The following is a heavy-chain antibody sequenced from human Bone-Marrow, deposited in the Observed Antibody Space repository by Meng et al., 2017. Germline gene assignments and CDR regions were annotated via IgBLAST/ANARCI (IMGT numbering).Heavy chain of an antibody. CDR3: ARAYYGSGSYYQN. J-gene: IGHJ4*02. Sequence: QLQLQGSGPGLGKPSETLSLTCTVSGGSISSSSYYWGWIRQPPGKGLEWIGSIYYSGSTYYNPSLKSRVTISVDTSKNQFSLKLSSVTAADTAVYYCARAYYGSGSYYQNWGQGTLVTVSS. V-gene: IGHV4-39*07. CDR2: IYYSGST. CDR1: GGSISSSSYY. D-gene: IGHD3-10*01.